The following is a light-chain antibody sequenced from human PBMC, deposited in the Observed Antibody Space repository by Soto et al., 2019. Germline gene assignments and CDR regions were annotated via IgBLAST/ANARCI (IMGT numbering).Light chain of an antibody. CDR3: ISYTSGTSPYV. CDR1: RSDVGGYNY. Sequence: QSVLTQPASVSGSPGQSITISCTGTRSDVGGYNYVSWYQHHPGKAPKLIIYEVTNRPSGVSNRFSGSKSGNTASLTISGLQAEDEADYYCISYTSGTSPYVFGTGTKLTVL. CDR2: EVT. V-gene: IGLV2-14*01. J-gene: IGLJ1*01.